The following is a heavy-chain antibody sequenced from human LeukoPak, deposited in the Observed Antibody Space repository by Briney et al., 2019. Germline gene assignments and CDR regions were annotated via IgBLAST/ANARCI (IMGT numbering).Heavy chain of an antibody. J-gene: IGHJ4*02. V-gene: IGHV4-59*01. CDR2: IYYSGST. Sequence: PSETLSLTCTVSGGSISSYYWSWIRQPPGKGLEWIGYIYYSGSTNYNPPLKSRVTISVDTSKKQFSLKLSSVTAADTAVYYCAKAGGVYCSSTSCYVSWGQGTLVTVSS. D-gene: IGHD2-2*01. CDR3: AKAGGVYCSSTSCYVS. CDR1: GGSISSYY.